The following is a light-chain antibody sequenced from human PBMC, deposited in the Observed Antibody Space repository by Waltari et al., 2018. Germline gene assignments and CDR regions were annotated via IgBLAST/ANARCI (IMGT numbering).Light chain of an antibody. CDR1: QSVSSY. V-gene: IGKV3-11*01. J-gene: IGKJ1*01. CDR3: QHRGT. Sequence: EIVLPQSPATLSLSPGERATLSCRASQSVSSYLAWYQQKPGQAPRLLIYDASNRATGIPARFSGSGSGTDFTLTISSLEPEDFAVYYCQHRGTFGQGTRVEIK. CDR2: DAS.